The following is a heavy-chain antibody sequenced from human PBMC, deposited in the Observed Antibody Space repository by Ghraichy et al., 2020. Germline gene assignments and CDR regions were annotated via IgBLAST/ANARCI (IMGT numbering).Heavy chain of an antibody. Sequence: SETLSLTCTVSGGSVRSGSYYWSWIRQPPGKGLEWIGYIYYSGSTNYNPSLKSRVTISVDTSKNQFSLKLSSVTAADTAVYYCARGRARRYYDSSANFDYWGQGTLVTVSS. CDR3: ARGRARRYYDSSANFDY. CDR2: IYYSGST. D-gene: IGHD3-22*01. V-gene: IGHV4-61*01. J-gene: IGHJ4*02. CDR1: GGSVRSGSYY.